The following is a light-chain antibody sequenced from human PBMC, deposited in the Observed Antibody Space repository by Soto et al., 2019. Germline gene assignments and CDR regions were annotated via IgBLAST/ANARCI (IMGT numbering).Light chain of an antibody. Sequence: AIQLTQSPSSLSASVGDRVTITCRASQGINSALAWYQQKPGKAPKLLIYKASTLESGVPSRFSGSGSGTEFTLTISSLQPDDIATYYCQHYNGYPITFGGGTKVDIK. V-gene: IGKV1-13*02. CDR2: KAS. CDR1: QGINSA. CDR3: QHYNGYPIT. J-gene: IGKJ4*01.